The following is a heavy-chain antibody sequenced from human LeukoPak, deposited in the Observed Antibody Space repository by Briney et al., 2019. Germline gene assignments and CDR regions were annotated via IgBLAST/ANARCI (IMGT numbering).Heavy chain of an antibody. V-gene: IGHV4-4*07. Sequence: PSETLSLACTVSDGSIRSYYWNWIRQSAGKGLEWIGRIYISGSTNYNPSLKTRVTMSLDASKNQFFLTLTSVTAADTAVYYCARDRGQRVVDHWGQGTLVTVSS. CDR2: IYISGST. D-gene: IGHD2-21*01. J-gene: IGHJ4*02. CDR3: ARDRGQRVVDH. CDR1: DGSIRSYY.